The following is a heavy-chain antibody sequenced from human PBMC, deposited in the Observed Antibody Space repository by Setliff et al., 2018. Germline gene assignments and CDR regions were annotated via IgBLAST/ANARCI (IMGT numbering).Heavy chain of an antibody. CDR2: IIPIFGTA. J-gene: IGHJ4*02. Sequence: GASVKVSCKASGGTFSTYAISWVRQAPGQGLEWMGGIIPIFGTANYAQKFQGRVTIIADESTSTAYMELSSLRSEDTAVYYCAREGIRMATNPLVYWGQGTLVTVSS. V-gene: IGHV1-69*13. CDR3: AREGIRMATNPLVY. CDR1: GGTFSTYA. D-gene: IGHD5-12*01.